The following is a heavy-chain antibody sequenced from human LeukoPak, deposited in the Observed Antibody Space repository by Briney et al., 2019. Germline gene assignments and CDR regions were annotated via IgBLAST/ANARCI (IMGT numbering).Heavy chain of an antibody. J-gene: IGHJ3*02. V-gene: IGHV3-23*01. CDR3: AKDYDYDILTGYYSFDAFDI. Sequence: PGGSLRLSCAASGFTFSNYAMNRVRQAPGKGLEWVSGISESGGNTFYADSVKGRFTISRDNSKNTLYLQMNSLRAEDTAVYYCAKDYDYDILTGYYSFDAFDIWGQGTMVTVSS. CDR1: GFTFSNYA. D-gene: IGHD3-9*01. CDR2: ISESGGNT.